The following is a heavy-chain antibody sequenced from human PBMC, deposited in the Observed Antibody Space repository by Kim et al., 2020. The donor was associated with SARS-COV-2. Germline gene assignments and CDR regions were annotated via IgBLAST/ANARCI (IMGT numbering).Heavy chain of an antibody. V-gene: IGHV4-39*01. J-gene: IGHJ4*02. CDR2: IYYSGST. D-gene: IGHD1-1*01. CDR1: GGSISSSSYY. Sequence: SETLSLTCTVSGGSISSSSYYWGWIRQPPGKGLEWIGSIYYSGSTYYNPSLKSRVTISVDTSKNQFSLKLSSVTAADTAVYYCARVEKLERLGYLYWGQGTLVTVSS. CDR3: ARVEKLERLGYLY.